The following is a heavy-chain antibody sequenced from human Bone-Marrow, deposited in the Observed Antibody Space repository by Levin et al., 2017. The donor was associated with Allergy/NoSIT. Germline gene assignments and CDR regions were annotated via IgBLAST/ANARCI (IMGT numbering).Heavy chain of an antibody. CDR1: GGAISSYY. CDR2: IYYSGST. V-gene: IGHV4-59*01. CDR3: ARVTFGFSSGWFFDY. J-gene: IGHJ4*02. D-gene: IGHD6-19*01. Sequence: SCTVSGGAISSYYWNWIRQPPGKGLEWIGYIYYSGSTNYNPSLKGRVTISVDTSRNQFSLKLSSVTAADTAVYFCARVTFGFSSGWFFDYWGQGTLVTVSS.